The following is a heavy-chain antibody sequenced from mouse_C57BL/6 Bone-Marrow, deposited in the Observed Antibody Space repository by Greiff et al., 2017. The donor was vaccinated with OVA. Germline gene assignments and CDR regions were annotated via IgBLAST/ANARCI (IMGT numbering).Heavy chain of an antibody. CDR1: GFNFKDDY. CDR2: IYPRNGDT. V-gene: IGHV14-4*01. Sequence: EVQLQQSGAELVRPGASVKLSCTASGFNFKDDYMHWVKQRPEQGLEWIGWIYPRNGDTEYAEKFQGKATLTADTSSHTAYLPLSSLTSEDSAVYDGTRRVWFAYWGQGTLVTVSA. CDR3: TRRVWFAY. J-gene: IGHJ3*01.